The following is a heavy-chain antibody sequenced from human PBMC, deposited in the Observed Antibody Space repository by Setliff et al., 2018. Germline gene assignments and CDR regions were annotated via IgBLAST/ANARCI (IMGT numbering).Heavy chain of an antibody. CDR2: FDPEDGET. CDR3: ATGTRVGALTSRAYYFDY. CDR1: GYTFTSYD. V-gene: IGHV1-24*01. D-gene: IGHD1-26*01. Sequence: ASVKVSCKASGYTFTSYDINWVRQAPGKGLEWMGGFDPEDGETIYAQKFQGRVTMTEDTSTDTAYMELSSLRSEDTAVYYCATGTRVGALTSRAYYFDYWGQGTLVTVSS. J-gene: IGHJ4*02.